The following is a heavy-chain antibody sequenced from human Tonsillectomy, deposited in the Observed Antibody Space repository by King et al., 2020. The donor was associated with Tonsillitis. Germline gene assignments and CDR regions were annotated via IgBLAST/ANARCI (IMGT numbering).Heavy chain of an antibody. J-gene: IGHJ6*02. CDR1: GFTFSSYW. V-gene: IGHV3-7*01. D-gene: IGHD4-17*01. Sequence: VQLVESGGGLVQSGGSLRLSCAASGFTFSSYWMTWVRQAPGKGLEWVANIKQDGSEKYYVDSVKGRFTISRDNAKNSLYLQMNSLRAEDTAVYYCAREGIYGAQYGMDVWGQGTTVTVSS. CDR3: AREGIYGAQYGMDV. CDR2: IKQDGSEK.